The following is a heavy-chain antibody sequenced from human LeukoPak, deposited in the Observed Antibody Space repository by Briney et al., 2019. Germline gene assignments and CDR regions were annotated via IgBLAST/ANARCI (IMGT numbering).Heavy chain of an antibody. CDR1: GVSISSGDYY. D-gene: IGHD6-13*01. CDR2: IYYSGST. J-gene: IGHJ4*02. Sequence: SETLSLTCTVSGVSISSGDYYWRWIRQPPGKGLEWIGYIYYSGSTYYNPSLKSRFTISVDTSKNQFSLRLSSVTAADTAVYYCARGTGSSWYPYYFDYWGQGTLVTVSS. CDR3: ARGTGSSWYPYYFDY. V-gene: IGHV4-30-4*01.